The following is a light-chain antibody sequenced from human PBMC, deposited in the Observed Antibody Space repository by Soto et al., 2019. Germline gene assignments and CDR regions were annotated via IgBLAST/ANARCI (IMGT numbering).Light chain of an antibody. CDR2: AAS. Sequence: DIQMTQSPSSLSASVGDRVTITCRASQSISIYLNWYQQKPGKAPKLLIYAASSLQSGVPSRFSGSGSGTDFPLTISSLQPEDFATYYCQQSYSTPWTFGQGTKVEIK. CDR3: QQSYSTPWT. V-gene: IGKV1-39*01. CDR1: QSISIY. J-gene: IGKJ1*01.